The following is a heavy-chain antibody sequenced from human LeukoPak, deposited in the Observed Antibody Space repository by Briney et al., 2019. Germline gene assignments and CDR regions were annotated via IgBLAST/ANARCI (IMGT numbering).Heavy chain of an antibody. Sequence: ASVNVSCKASGYTFTSYGISWVRHAPGQGLEWMGLISAYNGNTEYAQNLRGRVSMTTDTSTSTAYMELRSLRSDDTAVYYCARDSVDGSGTYYNDSPDYWGQGTLVTVSS. J-gene: IGHJ4*02. CDR1: GYTFTSYG. CDR3: ARDSVDGSGTYYNDSPDY. V-gene: IGHV1-18*01. CDR2: ISAYNGNT. D-gene: IGHD3-10*01.